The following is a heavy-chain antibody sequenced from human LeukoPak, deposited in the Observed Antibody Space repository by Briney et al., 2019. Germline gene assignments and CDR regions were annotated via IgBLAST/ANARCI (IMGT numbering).Heavy chain of an antibody. J-gene: IGHJ4*02. CDR3: ARDLSSSWYIDY. D-gene: IGHD6-13*01. Sequence: PGGSLRLSCAASGFTFSSYWMSWVRQAPGKGLEWVAVIWYDGSNKYYADSVKGRFTISRDNSKNTLYLQMNSLRAEDTAVYYCARDLSSSWYIDYWGQGTLVTVSS. CDR1: GFTFSSYW. CDR2: IWYDGSNK. V-gene: IGHV3-33*08.